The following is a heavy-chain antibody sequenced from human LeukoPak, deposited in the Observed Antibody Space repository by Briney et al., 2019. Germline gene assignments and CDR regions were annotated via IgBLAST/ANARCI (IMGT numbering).Heavy chain of an antibody. J-gene: IGHJ4*02. D-gene: IGHD6-13*01. Sequence: SETLSLTCTVSGGSISSYYWSWIRQPPGQGLEWIGYIYYSGSTNYNPSLKSRVTISVDTTKNQFSLKLSSVTAADTAVYYCARAGYSSSWYLDWGQGTLVTVSS. CDR2: IYYSGST. V-gene: IGHV4-59*01. CDR3: ARAGYSSSWYLD. CDR1: GGSISSYY.